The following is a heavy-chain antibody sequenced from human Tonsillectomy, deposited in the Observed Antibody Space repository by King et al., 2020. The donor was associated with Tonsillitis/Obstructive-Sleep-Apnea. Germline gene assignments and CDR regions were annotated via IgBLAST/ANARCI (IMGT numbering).Heavy chain of an antibody. Sequence: VQLQQWGAGLLKPSETLSLTCAVYGGSFSGYYWTWVRQPPGKGLAWIGEIYHSGSTNYNPSLKRRVTISVDTSKNQFSLRLRSVTAADTAVYYCARVPREFRSSFAYWGKGILVTVSS. CDR1: GGSFSGYY. V-gene: IGHV4-34*01. CDR2: IYHSGST. D-gene: IGHD6-6*01. CDR3: ARVPREFRSSFAY. J-gene: IGHJ4*02.